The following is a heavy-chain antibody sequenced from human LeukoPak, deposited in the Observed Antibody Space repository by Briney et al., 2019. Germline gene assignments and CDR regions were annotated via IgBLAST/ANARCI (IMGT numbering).Heavy chain of an antibody. J-gene: IGHJ4*02. D-gene: IGHD5-12*01. V-gene: IGHV3-30*03. CDR3: ARDRTMATITPLDY. CDR2: ISYDGSNK. Sequence: GGSLRLSCAASGFTFSSYGMHWVRQAPGKGLEWVAVISYDGSNKYYADSVKGRFTISRDNSKNTLYLQMNSLRAEDTAVYYCARDRTMATITPLDYWGQGTLVTVSS. CDR1: GFTFSSYG.